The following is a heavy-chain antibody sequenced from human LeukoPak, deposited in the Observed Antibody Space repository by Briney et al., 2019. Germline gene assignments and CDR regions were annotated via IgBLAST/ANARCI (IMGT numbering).Heavy chain of an antibody. CDR3: ARALVRYYDILTGYYYFDY. CDR1: GGSISSGDYY. J-gene: IGHJ4*02. D-gene: IGHD3-9*01. Sequence: SETLSLTCTVSGGSISSGDYYWSWIRQPPEKGLEWIGYIYYSGSTYYNPSLKSRVTISVDTSKNQFSLKLSSVTAADTAVYYCARALVRYYDILTGYYYFDYWGQGTLVTVSS. V-gene: IGHV4-30-4*01. CDR2: IYYSGST.